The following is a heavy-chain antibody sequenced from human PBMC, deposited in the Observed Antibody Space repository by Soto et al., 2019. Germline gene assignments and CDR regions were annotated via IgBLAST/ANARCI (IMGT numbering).Heavy chain of an antibody. CDR2: IYASGST. J-gene: IGHJ5*02. CDR3: ARAGGYEVQGSNWFGP. Sequence: NPSETLSLTCTVSGGSISSHDWSWIRQPAGKGLEWIGRIYASGSTNYNPSLKSRVTMSLDTSRNQFSLKLTSVTAADTAMYYCARAGGYEVQGSNWFGPWGREILVTVSS. D-gene: IGHD5-12*01. V-gene: IGHV4-4*07. CDR1: GGSISSHD.